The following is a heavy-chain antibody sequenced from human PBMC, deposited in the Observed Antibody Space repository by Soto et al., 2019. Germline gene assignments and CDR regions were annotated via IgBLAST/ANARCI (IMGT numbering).Heavy chain of an antibody. V-gene: IGHV1-18*01. D-gene: IGHD1-26*01. J-gene: IGHJ3*01. CDR1: GYTFINYG. Sequence: QVQLVQSGAEVKKPAASVRVSCKTSGYTFINYGITWVRQAPGQGLEWMGWLSAYNGDTSSSEKLQDRFTMTTDTSTNTVYMDLRSLTSDDTAVYYCARWSAIVGGAEALDVWGQGTMVIVSS. CDR2: LSAYNGDT. CDR3: ARWSAIVGGAEALDV.